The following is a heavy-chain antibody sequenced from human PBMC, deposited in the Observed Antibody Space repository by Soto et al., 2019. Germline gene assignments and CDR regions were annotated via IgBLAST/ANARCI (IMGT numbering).Heavy chain of an antibody. J-gene: IGHJ3*02. CDR2: ISYDGSNK. D-gene: IGHD5-12*01. V-gene: IGHV3-30*18. CDR1: GFTFSSYG. Sequence: QVQLVESGGGVVQPGRSLRLSCAASGFTFSSYGMHWVRQAPGKGLEWVAVISYDGSNKYYADSVKGRFTISRDNSKNTLDLQMNRLRAEDTAVYYCAKDLEGGYDSGLDAFDIWGQGTMVTVSS. CDR3: AKDLEGGYDSGLDAFDI.